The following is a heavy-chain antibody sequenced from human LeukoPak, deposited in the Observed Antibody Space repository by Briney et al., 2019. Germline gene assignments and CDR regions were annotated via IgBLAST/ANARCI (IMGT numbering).Heavy chain of an antibody. CDR3: ARLYSGSYSDY. CDR1: GFTFSSYA. CDR2: ISGSGGST. Sequence: GGSLGLSCAASGFTFSSYAMSWVRQAPGKGLEWVSAISGSGGSTYYADSVKGRFTMSRDNSKNTVFLQMNSLRNEDTAVYYCARLYSGSYSDYWGQGTLVTVSS. D-gene: IGHD1-26*01. V-gene: IGHV3-23*01. J-gene: IGHJ4*02.